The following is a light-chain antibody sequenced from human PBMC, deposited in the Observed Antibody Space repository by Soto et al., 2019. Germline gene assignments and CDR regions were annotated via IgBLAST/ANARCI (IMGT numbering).Light chain of an antibody. Sequence: QSVLTQPPSASGTPGQRVAISCSGSSSNIGSNTVNWYQQFPETAPKLLIYSNNQRPSGVPDRFSGSKSGTSASLAISGLQSEDDADYYCAAWYDSLNGFYVFGTGTQLTVL. CDR3: AAWYDSLNGFYV. V-gene: IGLV1-44*01. CDR2: SNN. J-gene: IGLJ1*01. CDR1: SSNIGSNT.